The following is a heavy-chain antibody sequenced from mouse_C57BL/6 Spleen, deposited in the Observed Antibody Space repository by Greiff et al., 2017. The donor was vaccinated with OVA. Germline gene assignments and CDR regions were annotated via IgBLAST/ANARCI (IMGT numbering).Heavy chain of an antibody. V-gene: IGHV1-62-2*01. CDR3: ARHEEQGAYSNYFDY. CDR2: VYPGSGST. D-gene: IGHD2-5*01. CDR1: GYTFTEYS. Sequence: QVQLQQSGAELVKPGASVKLSCKASGYTFTEYSIHWVKQRSGQGLEWIGWVYPGSGSTTYNEKFKDKATLTADKASSTVYMELSRLTSEDSAFYFCARHEEQGAYSNYFDYWGQGTTLTVSS. J-gene: IGHJ2*01.